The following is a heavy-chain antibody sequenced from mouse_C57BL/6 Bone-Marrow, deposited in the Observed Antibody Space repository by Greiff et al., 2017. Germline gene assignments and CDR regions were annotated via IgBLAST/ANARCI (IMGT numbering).Heavy chain of an antibody. CDR3: GGWGLTTVVPFDY. V-gene: IGHV1-11*01. J-gene: IGHJ2*01. Sequence: VQLQQSGAELASPGASVTLSCKASGYTFTDHIMHWVKKRPGQGLEWIGRIYPVSGETNYNQKFMGKATFSVDRSSSTVYMVLISLTSDDSAVYYCGGWGLTTVVPFDYWGQGTTLTVSS. CDR1: GYTFTDHI. D-gene: IGHD1-1*01. CDR2: IYPVSGET.